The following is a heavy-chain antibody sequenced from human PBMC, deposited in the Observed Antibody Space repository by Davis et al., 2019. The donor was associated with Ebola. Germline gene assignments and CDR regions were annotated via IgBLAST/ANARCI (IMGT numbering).Heavy chain of an antibody. CDR2: IYSGGST. Sequence: GESLKISCAASGFTVSSNYMSWVRQAPGKGLEWVSVIYSGGSTYYADSVKGRFTISRDNSKNTLYLQMNSLRAEDTAVYYCAGSTSSNDIYYYGMDVWGQGTTVTVSS. V-gene: IGHV3-66*01. J-gene: IGHJ6*02. CDR1: GFTVSSNY. CDR3: AGSTSSNDIYYYGMDV. D-gene: IGHD2-2*01.